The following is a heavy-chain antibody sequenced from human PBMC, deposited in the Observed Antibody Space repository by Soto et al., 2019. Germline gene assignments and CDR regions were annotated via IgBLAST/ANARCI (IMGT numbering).Heavy chain of an antibody. CDR1: GFTFDDYA. CDR3: AKGQFIYGDSRNDVLRFDY. Sequence: GGSLRLSCAASGFTFDDYAMHWVRQAPGKGLEWVSGISWNSGSIGYADSVKGRFTISRDNAKNSLYLQMNSLRAEETALYYCAKGQFIYGDSRNDVLRFDYWGQGTLVTVSS. V-gene: IGHV3-9*01. D-gene: IGHD4-17*01. CDR2: ISWNSGSI. J-gene: IGHJ4*02.